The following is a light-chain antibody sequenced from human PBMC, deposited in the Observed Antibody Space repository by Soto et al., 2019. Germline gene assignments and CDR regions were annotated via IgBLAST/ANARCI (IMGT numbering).Light chain of an antibody. Sequence: QSVLTQPASVSGSPGQSITISCTGTSSDVGGYNYVSWYQQHPGKAPKLMIYEVSNRPSGVSNRFSGSKSGNTASLTISGLQAEDEADYYCSSYTSSSRVFGGGTKVT. CDR1: SSDVGGYNY. CDR3: SSYTSSSRV. CDR2: EVS. V-gene: IGLV2-14*01. J-gene: IGLJ3*02.